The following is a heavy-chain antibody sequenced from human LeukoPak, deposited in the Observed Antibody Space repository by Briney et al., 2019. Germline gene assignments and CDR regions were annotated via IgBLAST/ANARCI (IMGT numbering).Heavy chain of an antibody. J-gene: IGHJ6*03. D-gene: IGHD3-3*01. CDR1: GYTFSGYY. Sequence: ASVKVSCKASGYTFSGYYIHWVRQAPGQGLEWMGWISPYNGGTNYAQNFQGRITMTRDTSITTAYMELSRLRSDDTAVYYCARDLGYYDFWGGYYNEDYYYYYMDVWGKGTTVTVSS. V-gene: IGHV1-2*02. CDR2: ISPYNGGT. CDR3: ARDLGYYDFWGGYYNEDYYYYYMDV.